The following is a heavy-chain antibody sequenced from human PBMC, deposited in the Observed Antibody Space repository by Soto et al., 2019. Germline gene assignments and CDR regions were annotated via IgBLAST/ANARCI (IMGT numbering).Heavy chain of an antibody. Sequence: PSETLSLTCTVSGGSIRSYHWSWIWQPAGSGLDRISYINYSGGTNDNPSLKSRVDIAKNSSKNQFTLMRGSVTAADTAVYYCARDDSSGYYNAFDIWGQGTMVTVSS. CDR3: ARDDSSGYYNAFDI. J-gene: IGHJ3*02. CDR1: GGSIRSYH. D-gene: IGHD3-22*01. V-gene: IGHV4-59*01. CDR2: INYSGGT.